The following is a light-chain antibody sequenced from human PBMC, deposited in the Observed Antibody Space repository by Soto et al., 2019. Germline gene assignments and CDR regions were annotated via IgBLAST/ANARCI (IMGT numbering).Light chain of an antibody. J-gene: IGKJ5*01. V-gene: IGKV3-20*01. CDR1: QSVTSNY. CDR3: QQYGTSPRIT. Sequence: IVLTQSPGTLSLSPGERATLSCRASQSVTSNYLAWYQQKPGQAPRLLIYGASTRASDIPDRFSGSVSGTDFTLTISRLEPEAFAIYYCQQYGTSPRITFGQGTRLDIK. CDR2: GAS.